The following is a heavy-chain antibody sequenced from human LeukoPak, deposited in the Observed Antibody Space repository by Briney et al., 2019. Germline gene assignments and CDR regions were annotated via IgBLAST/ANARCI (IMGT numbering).Heavy chain of an antibody. CDR1: GGTFSSYA. D-gene: IGHD5-12*01. CDR3: ARAGYSGYDLGY. J-gene: IGHJ4*02. CDR2: IIPILGIA. Sequence: SVKVSCKASGGTFSSYAISWVRQAPGRGLEWMGRIIPILGIANYAQKFQGRVTITADKSTSTAYMELSSLRSEDTAVYYCARAGYSGYDLGYWGQGTLVTVSS. V-gene: IGHV1-69*04.